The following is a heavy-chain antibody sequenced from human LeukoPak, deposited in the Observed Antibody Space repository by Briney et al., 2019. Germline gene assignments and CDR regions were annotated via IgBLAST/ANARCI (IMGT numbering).Heavy chain of an antibody. CDR1: GFTFSSYA. Sequence: GGSLRLTCAASGFTFSSYAMNWVRQAPGKGLEWVSGTGSTGVSTFYADSVKGRFTVSRDNSKDTLSLQMNSLRAEDTAVYYCAKDPGVVPAHYFDYWGQGTLVTVSS. CDR2: TGSTGVST. J-gene: IGHJ4*02. V-gene: IGHV3-23*01. CDR3: AKDPGVVPAHYFDY. D-gene: IGHD2-2*01.